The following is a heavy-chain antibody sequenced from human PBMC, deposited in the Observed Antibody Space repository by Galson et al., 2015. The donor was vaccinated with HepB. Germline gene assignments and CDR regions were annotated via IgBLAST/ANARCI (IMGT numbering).Heavy chain of an antibody. CDR2: TYYRSKWYN. D-gene: IGHD1-26*01. Sequence: CAISGDSVSSNSAAWNWIRRSPSRGLEWLGRTYYRSKWYNDYAVSVKSRITINPDTSKNQFSLQLNSVTPEDTAVYYCARAQWVTRVWFDYWGQGTLVTVSS. V-gene: IGHV6-1*01. CDR1: GDSVSSNSAA. J-gene: IGHJ4*02. CDR3: ARAQWVTRVWFDY.